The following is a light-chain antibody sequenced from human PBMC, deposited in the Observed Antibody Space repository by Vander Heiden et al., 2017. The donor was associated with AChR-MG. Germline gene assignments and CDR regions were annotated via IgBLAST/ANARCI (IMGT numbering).Light chain of an antibody. CDR3: SSDAGTYSFV. J-gene: IGLJ3*02. V-gene: IGLV2-8*01. CDR2: EVH. CDR1: SSDIGTYDY. Sequence: QSALTQPPYASGSPGQSVTIPCTGTSSDIGTYDYVSWYQLHPGKAPRLIISEVHKRPSGVPDRFSGSKSGNTASLTVSGLQAEDEAHYYGSSDAGTYSFVFGGGTKLTVL.